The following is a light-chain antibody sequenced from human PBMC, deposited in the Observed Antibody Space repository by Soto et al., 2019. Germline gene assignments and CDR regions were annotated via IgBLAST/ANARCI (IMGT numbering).Light chain of an antibody. V-gene: IGKV3-11*01. CDR2: DAS. Sequence: EIVLTQSPATLSLSPGERATLSCRASQSVTNSLAWYQQKPGQAPRLLVYDASNRATGIPTRFSGSGSGTDFTLTISNLEPEDFAVYYCQQHISWPLTFGGATKVEIK. CDR1: QSVTNS. CDR3: QQHISWPLT. J-gene: IGKJ4*01.